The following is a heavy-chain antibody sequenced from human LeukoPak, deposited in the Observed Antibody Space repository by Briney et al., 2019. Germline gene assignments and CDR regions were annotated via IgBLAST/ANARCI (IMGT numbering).Heavy chain of an antibody. CDR3: AKGQKGHSSGYYYYFDY. V-gene: IGHV1-69*13. D-gene: IGHD3-22*01. Sequence: ASVKVSCKASGGTFISYAISWARQAPGQGLEWMGGIIPIFGTANYAQKFQGRVTITADESTSTAYMELSSLRSEDTAVYYCAKGQKGHSSGYYYYFDYWGQGTLVTVSS. CDR1: GGTFISYA. CDR2: IIPIFGTA. J-gene: IGHJ4*02.